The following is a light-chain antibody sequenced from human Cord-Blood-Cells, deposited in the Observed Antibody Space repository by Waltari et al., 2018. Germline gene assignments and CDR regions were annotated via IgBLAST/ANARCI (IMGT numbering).Light chain of an antibody. CDR3: CSYAGSYTFYVV. Sequence: QSALTQPRSVSGSPGQSVTISCTGTSSDVGGYNYVSWYQQPPGKAPKLMIYDVSKRPSGVPDRFSGSKSGNTASLTISGLQAEDEADYYCCSYAGSYTFYVVFGGGTKLTVL. CDR1: SSDVGGYNY. J-gene: IGLJ2*01. V-gene: IGLV2-11*01. CDR2: DVS.